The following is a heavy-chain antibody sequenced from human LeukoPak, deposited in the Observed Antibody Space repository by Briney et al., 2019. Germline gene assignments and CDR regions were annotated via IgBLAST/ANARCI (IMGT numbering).Heavy chain of an antibody. Sequence: PSETLSLTCTVSGGSISSSSYYWGWIRQPPGKGLEWIGYIYTSGSTNYNPSLKSRVTMSVDTSKNQFSLKLSSVTAADTAVYYCARRSVGTMNYDFWGQGTLVTVSS. J-gene: IGHJ4*02. D-gene: IGHD1-26*01. CDR2: IYTSGST. CDR1: GGSISSSSYY. V-gene: IGHV4-61*05. CDR3: ARRSVGTMNYDF.